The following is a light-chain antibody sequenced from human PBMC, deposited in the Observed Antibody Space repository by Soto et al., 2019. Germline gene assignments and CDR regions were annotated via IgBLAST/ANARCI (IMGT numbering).Light chain of an antibody. CDR1: QSVSRN. CDR2: GAS. V-gene: IGKV3-15*01. Sequence: EIVMTQSPATLSVSPGERATLSCRASQSVSRNLAWYQQKPGQAPRLLIYGASTRATGIPARFSGSGSGTEITLTISSLQSEDFAVYYCHLYNNWPPWTFGQGTKVEIK. J-gene: IGKJ1*01. CDR3: HLYNNWPPWT.